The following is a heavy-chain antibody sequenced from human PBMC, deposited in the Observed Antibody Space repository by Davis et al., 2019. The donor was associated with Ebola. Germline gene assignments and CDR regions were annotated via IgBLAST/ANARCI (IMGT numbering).Heavy chain of an antibody. D-gene: IGHD3-10*01. CDR1: GGTFSSYA. J-gene: IGHJ5*02. Sequence: SVKVSCKASGGTFSSYAISWVRQAPGQGLEWMGGIIPIFGTANYAQKLQGRVTMTTDTSTSPAYMELRSLRSDDTAVYYCARVPTSVQGVINRLPYNWFDPWGQGTLVTVSS. CDR3: ARVPTSVQGVINRLPYNWFDP. V-gene: IGHV1-69*05. CDR2: IIPIFGTA.